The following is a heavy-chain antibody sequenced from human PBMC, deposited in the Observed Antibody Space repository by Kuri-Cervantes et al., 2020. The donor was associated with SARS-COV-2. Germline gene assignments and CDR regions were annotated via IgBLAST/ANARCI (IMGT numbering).Heavy chain of an antibody. J-gene: IGHJ6*02. CDR2: ISSSSSYI. CDR1: GFTFSSYS. Sequence: GESLKISCAASGFTFSSYSMNWVRQAPGKGLEWVSSISSSSSYIYYADSVKGRFTISRDNAKNSLYLQMNSLRAEDTAVYYCARVYNYGDCLEVGGMDVWGQGTTVTVSS. D-gene: IGHD4-17*01. V-gene: IGHV3-21*01. CDR3: ARVYNYGDCLEVGGMDV.